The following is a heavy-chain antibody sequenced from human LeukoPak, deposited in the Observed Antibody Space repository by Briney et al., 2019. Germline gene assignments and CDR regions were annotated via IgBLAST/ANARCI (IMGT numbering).Heavy chain of an antibody. CDR3: AKRIAAAGPYFDY. J-gene: IGHJ4*02. Sequence: GGSLRLSCAASGFTFTTYAMSWVRQAPGKGLEWVSAISTSGGSTYYADSVKGRFTISRDNSKNTLYLQMNSLRAEDTAVYYCAKRIAAAGPYFDYWGQGTLVTVSS. CDR1: GFTFTTYA. CDR2: ISTSGGST. D-gene: IGHD6-13*01. V-gene: IGHV3-23*01.